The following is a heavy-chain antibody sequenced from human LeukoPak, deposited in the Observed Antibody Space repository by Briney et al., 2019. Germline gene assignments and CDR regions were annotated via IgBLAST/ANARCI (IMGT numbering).Heavy chain of an antibody. Sequence: SPRLSCAASGFTFDDYAMRWVRQAPGKGLEWVSGISWNSGSIGYADSVKGRFTISRDNAKNSLYLQMNSLRAEDTALYYCAKVLSAGWGAAAGYDYWGQGTLVTVSS. CDR3: AKVLSAGWGAAAGYDY. CDR2: ISWNSGSI. J-gene: IGHJ4*02. D-gene: IGHD6-13*01. CDR1: GFTFDDYA. V-gene: IGHV3-9*01.